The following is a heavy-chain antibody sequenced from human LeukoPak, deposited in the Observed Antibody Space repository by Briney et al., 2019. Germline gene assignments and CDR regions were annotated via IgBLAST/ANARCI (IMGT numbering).Heavy chain of an antibody. CDR3: ARHPYQLLWLSWFDP. Sequence: PSETLCFTCTVSGGSSSSSRYYWGWIRQPPGKGLEWIGSIYYSGSTYYNPSLKSRVTISVDTSKNQFSLKLSSVTAADTAVYYCARHPYQLLWLSWFDPWGQGTLVTVSS. CDR1: GGSSSSSRYY. CDR2: IYYSGST. V-gene: IGHV4-39*01. J-gene: IGHJ5*02. D-gene: IGHD2-2*01.